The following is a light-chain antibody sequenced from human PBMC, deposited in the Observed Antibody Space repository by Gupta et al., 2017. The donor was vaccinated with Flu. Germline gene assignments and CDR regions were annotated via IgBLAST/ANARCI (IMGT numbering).Light chain of an antibody. V-gene: IGKV1-5*03. CDR2: MAS. CDR1: QSISSW. J-gene: IGKJ1*01. Sequence: DIQTTQSPSTLSASVGDRVTITCRASQSISSWLAWYQQKPGKPPKLLIYMASTLETGVPSRFAGSGSGTEFTLTISSLQPDDFATYYCQEYNRYSWTFGQGTKVEIK. CDR3: QEYNRYSWT.